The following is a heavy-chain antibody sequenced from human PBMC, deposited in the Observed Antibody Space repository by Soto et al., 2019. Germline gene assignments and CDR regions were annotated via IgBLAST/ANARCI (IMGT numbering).Heavy chain of an antibody. CDR1: GHXLTSYW. CDR3: PMLGYYDSSGPYGMDV. Sequence: LKISCKTSGHXLTSYWFVWACHMPGKGLESMGIIYPGYSDTRYRTYFKGQVSISAEKSISTAYRKWNSLHTSETAIYYCPMLGYYDSSGPYGMDVWGQGTTVAVSS. V-gene: IGHV5-51*01. CDR2: IYPGYSDT. D-gene: IGHD3-22*01. J-gene: IGHJ6*02.